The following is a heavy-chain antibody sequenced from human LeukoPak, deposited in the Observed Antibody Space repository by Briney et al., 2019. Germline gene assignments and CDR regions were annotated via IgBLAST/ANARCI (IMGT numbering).Heavy chain of an antibody. D-gene: IGHD4-17*01. CDR2: ISGDTSNT. J-gene: IGHJ4*02. CDR1: GFTFSSYA. CDR3: ARGVSYGDYSDY. V-gene: IGHV3-23*01. Sequence: PGGPLRLSCAASGFTFSSYAMSWVRQAPGKGLEWVSAISGDTSNTYYADSVKGRFTISRDNSKNTLYLQMNSLRAEDTAVCYCARGVSYGDYSDYWGQGTLVTVSS.